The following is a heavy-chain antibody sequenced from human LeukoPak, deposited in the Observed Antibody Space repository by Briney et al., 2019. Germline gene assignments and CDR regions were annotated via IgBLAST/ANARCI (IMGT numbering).Heavy chain of an antibody. CDR3: ARSPGYSTAFDI. CDR2: INHSGST. D-gene: IGHD6-13*01. V-gene: IGHV4-34*01. Sequence: PSETLSLTCAVYGGSFSGYYWSWIRQPPGKGLEWIGEINHSGSTNYNPSLKSRVTISVDTSKNQFSLKLSSVTAADTAVYYCARSPGYSTAFDIWGQGTMVTVSS. CDR1: GGSFSGYY. J-gene: IGHJ3*02.